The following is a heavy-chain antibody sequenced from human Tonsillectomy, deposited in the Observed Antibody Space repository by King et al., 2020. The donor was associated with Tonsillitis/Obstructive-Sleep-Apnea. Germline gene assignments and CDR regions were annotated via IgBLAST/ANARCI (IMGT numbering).Heavy chain of an antibody. Sequence: GQLVQSGAEVNKPGESLVISCKPSGYSFTNYWIGWVRQMPGKGLEWMGIIYPADSDTRYSPSFQGQVTISADRSTSTAYLQGSSLQASDTAMYYCVRQFAGHIVHAFDIWGQGTMVTVSS. J-gene: IGHJ3*02. CDR3: VRQFAGHIVHAFDI. D-gene: IGHD1-26*01. V-gene: IGHV5-51*01. CDR2: IYPADSDT. CDR1: GYSFTNYW.